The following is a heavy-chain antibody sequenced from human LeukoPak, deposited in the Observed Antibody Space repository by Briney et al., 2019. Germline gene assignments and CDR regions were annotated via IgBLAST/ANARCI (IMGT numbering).Heavy chain of an antibody. Sequence: GASLRLSCAASGFTFSSYSMNWVRQPPGKGLEWVSSISSSSSYIYYADSVKGRFTISRDNAKNSLYLQMNSLRAEDTAVYYCARTYYYGSGSYRPYDYWGQGTLVTVSS. D-gene: IGHD3-10*01. J-gene: IGHJ4*02. CDR1: GFTFSSYS. CDR3: ARTYYYGSGSYRPYDY. CDR2: ISSSSSYI. V-gene: IGHV3-21*01.